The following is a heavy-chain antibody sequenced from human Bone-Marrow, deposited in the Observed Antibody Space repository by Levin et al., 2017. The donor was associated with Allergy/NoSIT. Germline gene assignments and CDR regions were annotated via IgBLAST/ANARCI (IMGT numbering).Heavy chain of an antibody. CDR3: AGAGGDFDDYYDY. CDR2: IYYTGTT. CDR1: GGSIGTYY. D-gene: IGHD3-16*01. J-gene: IGHJ4*02. V-gene: IGHV4-59*01. Sequence: SQTLSLTCTVSGGSIGTYYWSWIRQPPGKGLERIGFIYYTGTTHYNPSLESRVTISVDTSKNQFSLKLSSVTAADTAGYYCAGAGGDFDDYYDYWGQGILFTVSS.